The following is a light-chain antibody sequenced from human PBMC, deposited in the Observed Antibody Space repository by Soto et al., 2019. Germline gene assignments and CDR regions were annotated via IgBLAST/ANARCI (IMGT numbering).Light chain of an antibody. V-gene: IGLV2-23*01. CDR2: EGN. CDR1: SSDVGRYNL. J-gene: IGLJ3*02. Sequence: QSALTQPASVSGSPGQSITMSCAGASSDVGRYNLVSWYQQYPGKAPKLIIYEGNKRPSGVSNRFSGSGSGNTASLTISGLQAEDAADYYCCSYTGSSTSFGGGTKLTVL. CDR3: CSYTGSSTS.